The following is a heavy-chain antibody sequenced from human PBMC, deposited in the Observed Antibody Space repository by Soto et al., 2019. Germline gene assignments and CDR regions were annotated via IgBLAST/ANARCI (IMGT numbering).Heavy chain of an antibody. CDR1: GGSISSSSYY. CDR3: GACLSSSWYYYYYGMDV. J-gene: IGHJ6*02. CDR2: IYYSGST. V-gene: IGHV4-39*01. D-gene: IGHD6-13*01. Sequence: QLQLQESGPGLVKPSETLSLTCTVSGGSISSSSYYWGWIRQPPGKGLEWIGSIYYSGSTYYNPSLKGRVTLAVDTSKNQFSLKLSSVTAADTAVYYCGACLSSSWYYYYYGMDVWGQGTTVTVSS.